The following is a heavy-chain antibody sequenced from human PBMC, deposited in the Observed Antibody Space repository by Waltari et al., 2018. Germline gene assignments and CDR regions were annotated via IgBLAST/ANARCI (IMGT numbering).Heavy chain of an antibody. J-gene: IGHJ4*02. CDR1: GFTFDDYA. D-gene: IGHD3-10*01. CDR3: AKGPVLLWFGELSAFDY. V-gene: IGHV3-9*01. CDR2: ISWNSGSI. Sequence: EVQLVESGGGLVQPGRSLRLSCAASGFTFDDYAMHWVRQAPGKGLEWGSGISWNSGSIGYADSVKGRFTISRDNAKNSLYLQMNSLRAEDTALYYCAKGPVLLWFGELSAFDYWGQGTLVTVSS.